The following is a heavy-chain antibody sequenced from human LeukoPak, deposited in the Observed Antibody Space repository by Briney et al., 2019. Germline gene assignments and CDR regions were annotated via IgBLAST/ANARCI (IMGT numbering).Heavy chain of an antibody. J-gene: IGHJ3*02. Sequence: SETLSLTCTVSGGSISSGSYYWSWIRQPAGKGLEWIGRIYTSGSTNYNPSLKSRVTISVDTSKNQFSLKLSSVTAADTAVYYCARRRDAFDIWGQGTMITVSS. CDR1: GGSISSGSYY. CDR2: IYTSGST. CDR3: ARRRDAFDI. V-gene: IGHV4-61*02.